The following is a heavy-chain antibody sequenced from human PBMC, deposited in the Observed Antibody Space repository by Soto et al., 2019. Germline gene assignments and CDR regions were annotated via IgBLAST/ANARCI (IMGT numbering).Heavy chain of an antibody. J-gene: IGHJ4*02. V-gene: IGHV3-21*01. Sequence: EVRLVESGGGLVKPGGSLRLSCAASGFTFSSYSINWVRQAPGKGLEWVSIISSSSTYIYYTDSVKGRFTISRDNAKNQLDLQMDSLRVEDTAVYYCERAVAPKPRGAHGEWGQGTLVTVSS. D-gene: IGHD3-10*01. CDR1: GFTFSSYS. CDR3: ERAVAPKPRGAHGE. CDR2: ISSSSTYI.